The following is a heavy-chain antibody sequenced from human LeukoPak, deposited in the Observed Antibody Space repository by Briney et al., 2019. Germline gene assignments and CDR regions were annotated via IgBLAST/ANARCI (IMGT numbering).Heavy chain of an antibody. V-gene: IGHV1-2*02. CDR2: INPNSGGT. CDR1: GYTFTGYY. J-gene: IGHJ6*02. D-gene: IGHD2-2*01. CDR3: ARVSCSSTSCYFYYYYGMDV. Sequence: ASVKVSCKASGYTFTGYYMHWVRQAPGQGLEWMGWINPNSGGTNYAQKFQGRVTMTRNTSISTAYMELSSLRSEDTAVYYCARVSCSSTSCYFYYYYGMDVWGQGTTVTVSS.